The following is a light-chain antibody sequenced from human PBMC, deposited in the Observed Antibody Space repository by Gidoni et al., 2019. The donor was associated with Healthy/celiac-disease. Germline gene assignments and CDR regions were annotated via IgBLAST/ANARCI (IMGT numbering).Light chain of an antibody. Sequence: EIVLTQSPGTLSLSPGERATLSCRASQSVSSSYVACYQQKPGQAPRLLIYGASSRATGIPDRFSGSGSGTDFTLTISRLEPEDFAVYYCQQYGSCLTFGGGTKVEIK. CDR2: GAS. CDR3: QQYGSCLT. J-gene: IGKJ4*01. V-gene: IGKV3-20*01. CDR1: QSVSSSY.